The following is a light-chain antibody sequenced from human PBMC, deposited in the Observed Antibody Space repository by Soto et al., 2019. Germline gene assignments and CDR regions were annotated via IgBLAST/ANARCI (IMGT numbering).Light chain of an antibody. CDR1: SGHSSYA. Sequence: QPVLTQSPSASASLGASVKLTCTLSSGHSSYAIAWHQQQPEKGPRYLMKLNSDGSHSKGDGIPDRFSGSSAGAERYLTLSSLLSEDEADSYCQPWGTGPLVFGGGTKLHVL. CDR3: QPWGTGPLV. V-gene: IGLV4-69*01. J-gene: IGLJ2*01. CDR2: LNSDGSH.